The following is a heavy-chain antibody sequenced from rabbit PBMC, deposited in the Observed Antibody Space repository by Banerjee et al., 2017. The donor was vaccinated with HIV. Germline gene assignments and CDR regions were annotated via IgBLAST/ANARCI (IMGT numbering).Heavy chain of an antibody. CDR1: GFSFSSSYW. Sequence: QEQLEESGGDLVKPEGSLTLTCTASGFSFSSSYWICWVRQAPGKGLEWIACIYAGSSGSTYYASWAKGRFTISKTSSTTVTLQMTSLTAADTATYFCARHGNYDSYGDWALWGQGTLVTVS. J-gene: IGHJ4*01. CDR2: IYAGSSGST. CDR3: ARHGNYDSYGDWAL. V-gene: IGHV1S45*01. D-gene: IGHD2-1*01.